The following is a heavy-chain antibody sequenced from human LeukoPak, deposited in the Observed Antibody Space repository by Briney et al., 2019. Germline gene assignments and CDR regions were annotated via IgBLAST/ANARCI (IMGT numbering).Heavy chain of an antibody. CDR3: ARVPGAPSYYGMHV. J-gene: IGHJ6*02. CDR1: GYTLTELS. D-gene: IGHD3-10*01. CDR2: FDPEDGET. V-gene: IGHV1-24*01. Sequence: EASVKVSCKVSGYTLTELSMHWVRQAPGKGLEWMGGFDPEDGETIYAQKFQGRVTMTTDTSTSTAYMELRSLRSDDTGVYYCARVPGAPSYYGMHVWGQGTTVAVSS.